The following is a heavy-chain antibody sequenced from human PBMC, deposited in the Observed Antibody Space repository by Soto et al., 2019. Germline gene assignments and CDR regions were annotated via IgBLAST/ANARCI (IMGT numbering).Heavy chain of an antibody. J-gene: IGHJ6*02. V-gene: IGHV1-69*02. CDR2: IIPILDVA. CDR3: AQMWFGELWHGMDV. Sequence: QLVQSGAAVKKPGSSVKVSCKASGGDFLSYTISWVRQAPGQGPEWMGTIIPILDVAKNAQKFQGRVAITADKATSTVYMELRNLRSDDTAVYYCAQMWFGELWHGMDVWGQGTTITVSS. D-gene: IGHD3-10*01. CDR1: GGDFLSYT.